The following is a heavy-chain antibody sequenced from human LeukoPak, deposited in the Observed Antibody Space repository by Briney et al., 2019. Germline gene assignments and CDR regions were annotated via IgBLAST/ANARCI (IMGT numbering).Heavy chain of an antibody. Sequence: SQTLSLTCTVSGGSISSGSYYWSWIRQPAGQGLEWIGRFYTSGSTNYNPSLKSRVTISVDTSKNEFSLQLGSVTAADTAVYYCAREVGVGLDWFDPWGQGTLLTVSS. V-gene: IGHV4-61*02. CDR1: GGSISSGSYY. D-gene: IGHD3-10*01. CDR3: AREVGVGLDWFDP. J-gene: IGHJ5*02. CDR2: FYTSGST.